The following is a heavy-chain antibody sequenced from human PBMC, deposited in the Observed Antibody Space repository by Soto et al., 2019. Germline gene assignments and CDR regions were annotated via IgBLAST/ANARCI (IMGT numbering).Heavy chain of an antibody. Sequence: QVQLVESGGGVVQPGTSLRLSCSASGFSFSNYAMHWVRQAPGKGLEWVAVISKDASNKYYADSVKGRFTISRDNSKNTLYLQMDSLTAEDTAVYHCARTTVGIQSRYLDYWGRGTLVTVSS. CDR3: ARTTVGIQSRYLDY. CDR1: GFSFSNYA. J-gene: IGHJ4*02. CDR2: ISKDASNK. V-gene: IGHV3-30-3*01. D-gene: IGHD4-17*01.